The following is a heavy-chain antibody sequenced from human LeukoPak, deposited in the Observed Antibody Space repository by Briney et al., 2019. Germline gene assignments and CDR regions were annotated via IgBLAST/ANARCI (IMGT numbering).Heavy chain of an antibody. D-gene: IGHD2-2*01. CDR2: INHSGST. J-gene: IGHJ3*02. V-gene: IGHV4-34*01. CDR1: GGSFSGYY. Sequence: SETLSLTCAVYGGSFSGYYWSWIRQPPGKGLEWIGEINHSGSTNYRTSLKSRVTISVDTSKNQFSLKLSSVTAADTAVYYCARARPIVVVPAAPSEIAFDIWGQGTMVTVSS. CDR3: ARARPIVVVPAAPSEIAFDI.